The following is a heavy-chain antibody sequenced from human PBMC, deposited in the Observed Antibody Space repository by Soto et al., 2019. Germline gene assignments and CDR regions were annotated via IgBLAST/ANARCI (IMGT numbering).Heavy chain of an antibody. CDR1: GGSISSSSYY. J-gene: IGHJ4*02. D-gene: IGHD5-18*01. CDR2: IYYSGST. CDR3: ARPKYSYGPYYFDY. V-gene: IGHV4-39*01. Sequence: SETLSLTCTVSGGSISSSSYYWGWIRQPPGKGLEWIGSIYYSGSTYYNPSLKSRVTISVDTSKNQFSLKLSSVTAADTAVYYCARPKYSYGPYYFDYWGQGTLVTVSS.